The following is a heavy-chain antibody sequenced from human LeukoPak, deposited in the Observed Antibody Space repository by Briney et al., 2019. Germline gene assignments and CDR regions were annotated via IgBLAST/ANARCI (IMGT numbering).Heavy chain of an antibody. D-gene: IGHD6-19*01. J-gene: IGHJ4*02. V-gene: IGHV3-23*01. CDR1: GFTFSGYA. CDR2: IFGSGGSI. Sequence: GGSLRLSCAASGFTFSGYAMYWVRQAPGKGLEWVSGIFGSGGSIHYADSVKGRFTISRDNSKNTVYLQMNSLRAEDTAVYYCAKTTTGYSSGRFPGWPVDSWGQGTLVTVSS. CDR3: AKTTTGYSSGRFPGWPVDS.